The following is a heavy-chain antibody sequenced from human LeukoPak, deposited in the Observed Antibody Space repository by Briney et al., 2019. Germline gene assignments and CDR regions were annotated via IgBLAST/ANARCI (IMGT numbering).Heavy chain of an antibody. CDR3: ARGRDSRGYQFMGFDS. V-gene: IGHV4-34*01. J-gene: IGHJ4*02. CDR2: IDHTGST. Sequence: PSETLSLTCAVYGGSFSAYYWSWIRQPPGKGLEWIGEIDHTGSTNYNPSLKSRVTMSVDTSKNQISLRLSSVTAADTAVYYCARGRDSRGYQFMGFDSWGQGTLVTVSS. D-gene: IGHD3-22*01. CDR1: GGSFSAYY.